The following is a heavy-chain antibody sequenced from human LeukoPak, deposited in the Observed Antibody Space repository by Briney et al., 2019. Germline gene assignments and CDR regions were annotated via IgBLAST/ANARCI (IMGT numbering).Heavy chain of an antibody. D-gene: IGHD2-2*01. V-gene: IGHV3-21*04. CDR2: ISSKSGYI. CDR1: GFTFDTYT. J-gene: IGHJ4*02. CDR3: ARVRKEYQLLLFDY. Sequence: PGGSLRLSCVASGFTFDTYTMNWVRQAPGNGLEWVSSISSKSGYIHYADSVKGRFIISRDNAKNSLSLQMNSLRAEDTAVYYCARVRKEYQLLLFDYWGQGTLVTVSS.